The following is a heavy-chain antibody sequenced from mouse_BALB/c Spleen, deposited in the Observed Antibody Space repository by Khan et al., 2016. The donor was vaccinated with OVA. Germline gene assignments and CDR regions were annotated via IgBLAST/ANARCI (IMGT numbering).Heavy chain of an antibody. D-gene: IGHD1-1*01. CDR1: GYTFTSYW. V-gene: IGHV1S81*02. CDR2: TNPTNGRT. CDR3: ARIKKIVATCFDY. Sequence: QVQLQQSGADLVKAGASVKMSCKASGYTFTSYWMHWVKQRLGQGLEWFAETNPTNGRTYYNEKFKSKATLTVDKSSSTAYMLLSGPTFEDTAVYYCARIKKIVATCFDYWGQGTTLTVSS. J-gene: IGHJ2*01.